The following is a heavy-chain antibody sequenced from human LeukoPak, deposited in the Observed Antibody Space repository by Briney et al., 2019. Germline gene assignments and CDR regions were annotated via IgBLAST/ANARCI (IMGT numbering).Heavy chain of an antibody. CDR3: AAPPHSPNYGHHPYYFAD. CDR1: GFTFSNFW. J-gene: IGHJ4*02. D-gene: IGHD4-17*01. Sequence: GGSLRLSCAAAGFTFSNFWMTWGRQAPGKGLEGVANINQDGSEKYYVDSVKGRFTVSRDNAKNLLYLQMNSLREEDTAVYYCAAPPHSPNYGHHPYYFADWGQGTLVTVSS. CDR2: INQDGSEK. V-gene: IGHV3-7*01.